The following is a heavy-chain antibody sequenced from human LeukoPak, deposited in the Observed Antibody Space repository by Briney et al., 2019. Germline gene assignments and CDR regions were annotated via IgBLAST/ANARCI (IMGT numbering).Heavy chain of an antibody. V-gene: IGHV3-30*02. CDR2: IRYDGSNK. J-gene: IGHJ4*02. D-gene: IGHD3-10*01. CDR3: AKDRARGSYSPIDY. Sequence: GGSLRLSCAASGFSVSTFYMSWVRQAPGKGLEWVAFIRYDGSNKYYADSVKGRFTISRDNSKNTLYLQMNSLRAEDTAVYYCAKDRARGSYSPIDYWGQGTLVTVSS. CDR1: GFSVSTFY.